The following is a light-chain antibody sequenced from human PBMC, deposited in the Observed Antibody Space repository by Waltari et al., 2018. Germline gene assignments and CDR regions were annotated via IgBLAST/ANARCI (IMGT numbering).Light chain of an antibody. CDR2: SNN. V-gene: IGLV1-44*01. J-gene: IGLJ3*02. Sequence: QSVLTQPPSASATPGQRVTLSCSGNRSNIGSSTVNWYQHVPGTAPKLLIYSNNRRPSGAPDRFSGSRSGTSASLAISGLQSEDEADYYCCSWDHSLDARVFGGGTTLTV. CDR1: RSNIGSST. CDR3: CSWDHSLDARV.